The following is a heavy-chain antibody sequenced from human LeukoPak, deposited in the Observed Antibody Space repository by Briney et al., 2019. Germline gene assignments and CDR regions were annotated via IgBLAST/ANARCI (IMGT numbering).Heavy chain of an antibody. Sequence: PGGSLRLSCAASGFTFSDYYMSWIRQAPGKGLEWVAGISISGGSTYYADSVKGRFTISRDNSKNTLYLQMNRLRAEDTAVYYCAKDRELFAHCWFDLWGQGTLVTVSS. J-gene: IGHJ5*02. CDR1: GFTFSDYY. CDR2: ISISGGST. CDR3: AKDRELFAHCWFDL. D-gene: IGHD3-10*01. V-gene: IGHV3-23*01.